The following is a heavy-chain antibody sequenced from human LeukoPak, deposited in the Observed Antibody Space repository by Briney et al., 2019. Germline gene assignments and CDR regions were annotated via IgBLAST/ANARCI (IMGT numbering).Heavy chain of an antibody. CDR1: GFTFSDYY. Sequence: GGSLRLSCAASGFTFSDYYMSWIRQAPGKGLEWVSYISSSGSTIYYADSVKGRFTISRDNAKNSLYLQMNSLRAEDTAVYYCYLYYYDSSGYYFDYWGQGTLVTVSS. CDR2: ISSSGSTI. V-gene: IGHV3-11*01. CDR3: YLYYYDSSGYYFDY. J-gene: IGHJ4*02. D-gene: IGHD3-22*01.